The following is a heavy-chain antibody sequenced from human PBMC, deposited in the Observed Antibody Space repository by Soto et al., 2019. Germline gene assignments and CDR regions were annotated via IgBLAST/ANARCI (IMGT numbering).Heavy chain of an antibody. J-gene: IGHJ4*02. Sequence: EVDLVESGGGLVQPGGSLRLSCSASGFNLKDYGMHWVRQAPGKGLEQVAASTYVGGTPYYAQSVKGRFTVSRDNSKNTLYLQMGSLRPEDTGTYFCVKDYSHGRFPNYWGLGTLVTVSS. CDR3: VKDYSHGRFPNY. V-gene: IGHV3-64D*06. CDR2: STYVGGTP. D-gene: IGHD1-26*01. CDR1: GFNLKDYG.